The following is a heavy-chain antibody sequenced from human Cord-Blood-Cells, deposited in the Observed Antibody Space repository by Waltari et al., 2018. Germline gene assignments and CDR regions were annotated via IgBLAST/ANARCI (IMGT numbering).Heavy chain of an antibody. D-gene: IGHD1-26*01. CDR1: GFTISSYG. V-gene: IGHV3-30*18. J-gene: IGHJ3*02. CDR3: AKGPTVGATHDAFDI. Sequence: QVQMVESGGGVVQPGRSLRLCCAASGFTISSYGIHWVRQAPGKGLEWVAVISYDGSNKYYADSVKGRFTISRDNSKNTLYLQMNSLRAEDTAVYYCAKGPTVGATHDAFDIWGQGTMVTVSS. CDR2: ISYDGSNK.